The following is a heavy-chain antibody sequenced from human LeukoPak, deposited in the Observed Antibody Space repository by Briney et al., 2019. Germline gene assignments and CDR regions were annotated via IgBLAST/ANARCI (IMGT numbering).Heavy chain of an antibody. V-gene: IGHV4-59*01. CDR2: IYYSGST. Sequence: PSETLSLTCTVSGGSISSYYWSWIRQPPGKGLEWIGYIYYSGSTNYNPSLKSRVTISVDTSKNQSSLKLSSVTAADTAVYYCARARRGYFDYWGQGTLVTVSS. CDR1: GGSISSYY. CDR3: ARARRGYFDY. J-gene: IGHJ4*02.